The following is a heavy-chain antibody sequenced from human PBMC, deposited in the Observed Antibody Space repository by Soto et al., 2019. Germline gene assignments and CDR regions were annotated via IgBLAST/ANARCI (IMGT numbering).Heavy chain of an antibody. D-gene: IGHD6-19*01. V-gene: IGHV4-34*01. CDR3: ARGRRTWYSSGTNWFDP. J-gene: IGHJ5*02. CDR1: GGSFSGYY. Sequence: SETLSLTCAVYGGSFSGYYWSWIRQPPGKGLEWIGEINHSGSTNYNPSLKSRVTISLDTSKNQFSLKRSSVTAADTAVYYCARGRRTWYSSGTNWFDPWGQGTLVTVSS. CDR2: INHSGST.